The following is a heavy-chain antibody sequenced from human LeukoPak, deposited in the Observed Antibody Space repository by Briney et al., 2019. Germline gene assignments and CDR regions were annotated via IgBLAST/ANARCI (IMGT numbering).Heavy chain of an antibody. CDR2: MSYSGRT. CDR1: GGSVSSYY. J-gene: IGHJ4*02. Sequence: PSETLSLTCTVSGGSVSSYYWSWIRQTPEKGLEWIGYMSYSGRTDYGRSLKSRVTMSVDTSKNQFSLKMSYVTAADTGLYYCARGYCRDPICQVFPYWGQGTLVTVSS. V-gene: IGHV4-59*02. CDR3: ARGYCRDPICQVFPY. D-gene: IGHD2-15*01.